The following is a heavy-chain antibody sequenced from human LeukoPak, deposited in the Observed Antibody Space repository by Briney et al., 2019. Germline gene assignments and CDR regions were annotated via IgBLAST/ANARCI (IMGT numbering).Heavy chain of an antibody. J-gene: IGHJ4*02. CDR2: FDPEDGET. Sequence: ASVTVSCKVSGYTLTELSMHWVRQAPGKGLAWMGGFDPEDGETIYAQKFLGRVTMTEDTSTDTAYMDLNSLRSEDTAVYYCATLSTTVVSPGVYWGQGTLVTVSS. CDR3: ATLSTTVVSPGVY. D-gene: IGHD4-23*01. V-gene: IGHV1-24*01. CDR1: GYTLTELS.